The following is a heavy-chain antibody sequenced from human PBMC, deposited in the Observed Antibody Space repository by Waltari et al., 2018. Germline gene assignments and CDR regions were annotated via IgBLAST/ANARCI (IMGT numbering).Heavy chain of an antibody. Sequence: QVQLQESGPGLVKPSETLSLTCTVSGGSISSYYWSWIRQPAGKGLEWIGRIYTSGTTNSPPSLKRRVTMSVYTSKNQFSLKLSSVTAADTAVYYCARDSRGAPYPPWFDPWGQGTLVTVSS. CDR2: IYTSGTT. J-gene: IGHJ5*02. CDR1: GGSISSYY. D-gene: IGHD3-10*01. V-gene: IGHV4-4*07. CDR3: ARDSRGAPYPPWFDP.